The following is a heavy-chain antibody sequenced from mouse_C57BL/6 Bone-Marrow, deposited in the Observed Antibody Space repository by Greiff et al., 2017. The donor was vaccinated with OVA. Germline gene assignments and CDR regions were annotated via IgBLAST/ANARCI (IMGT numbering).Heavy chain of an antibody. CDR3: ARSLRGGYGSPYAMDY. D-gene: IGHD1-1*01. Sequence: EVQLQQSGPELVKPGDSVKISCKASGYSFTGYFMNWVMQSHGKSLEWIGRINPYNGDTFYNQKFKGKATLTVDKSSSTAHMELRSLTSEDSAVYYCARSLRGGYGSPYAMDYWGQGTSVTVSS. J-gene: IGHJ4*01. CDR1: GYSFTGYF. V-gene: IGHV1-20*01. CDR2: INPYNGDT.